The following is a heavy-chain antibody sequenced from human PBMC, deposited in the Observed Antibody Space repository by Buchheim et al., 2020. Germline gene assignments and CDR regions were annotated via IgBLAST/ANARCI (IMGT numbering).Heavy chain of an antibody. D-gene: IGHD1-7*01. CDR3: ARRYNWNSKYFDF. Sequence: QVQLQQWGAGLLKPSETLSLTCAVYGGSFSGYYWSWIRQPPGKGLEWIGEINHSGSTNYNPSLKSRVTISVDTSKNQFSMKLSSVTAADTAVYYCARRYNWNSKYFDFWGRGTL. V-gene: IGHV4-34*01. J-gene: IGHJ2*01. CDR2: INHSGST. CDR1: GGSFSGYY.